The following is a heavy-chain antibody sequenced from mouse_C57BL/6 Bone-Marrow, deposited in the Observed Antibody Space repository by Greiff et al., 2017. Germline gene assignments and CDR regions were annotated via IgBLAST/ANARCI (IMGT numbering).Heavy chain of an antibody. J-gene: IGHJ4*01. CDR3: TLYYDYGYAMDY. CDR2: IGPENGDT. CDR1: GFNIKDDY. Sequence: VQLQQSGAELVRPGASVKLSCTASGFNIKDDYMYWVKQRPETGLEWIGWIGPENGDTEYASKLQGKATITSATSSNTAYLQLSSLTSEDTAVYYCTLYYDYGYAMDYWGQGTSVTVSS. V-gene: IGHV14-4*01. D-gene: IGHD2-4*01.